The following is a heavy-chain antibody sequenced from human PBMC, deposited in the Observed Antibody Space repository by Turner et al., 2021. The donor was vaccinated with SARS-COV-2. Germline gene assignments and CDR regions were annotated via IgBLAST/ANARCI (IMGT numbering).Heavy chain of an antibody. D-gene: IGHD3-9*01. CDR2: ISYDGSNK. CDR3: AKGGWDYDILTGSYFEY. V-gene: IGHV3-30*18. J-gene: IGHJ4*02. CDR1: AFTFISYG. Sequence: QVQLVESGGGVVQPARSLILPCAVSAFTFISYGMHWVRQAPGKGLEWGAVISYDGSNKDYADSVKGRFTISRDNSKNTLYLQMNSLRAEDTAVYYCAKGGWDYDILTGSYFEYWGQGTLVTVSS.